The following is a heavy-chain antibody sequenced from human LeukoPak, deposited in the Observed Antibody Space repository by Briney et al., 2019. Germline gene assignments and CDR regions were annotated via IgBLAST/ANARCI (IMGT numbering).Heavy chain of an antibody. D-gene: IGHD6-19*01. CDR3: ARSSSGWPLYFDC. CDR2: INPKSGGT. V-gene: IGHV1-2*02. J-gene: IGHJ4*02. Sequence: ASVKVSCKASGCTFTDYNLHWVRQAPGEGVEWMGWINPKSGGTKFAQKHQGGVTMTADTSIDTAYLELSNLKSDDTAIYYCARSSSGWPLYFDCWGQGTLVTVSS. CDR1: GCTFTDYN.